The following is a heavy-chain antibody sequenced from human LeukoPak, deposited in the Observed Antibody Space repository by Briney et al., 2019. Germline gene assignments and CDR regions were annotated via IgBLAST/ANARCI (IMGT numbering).Heavy chain of an antibody. CDR1: GFTFRNYW. V-gene: IGHV3-11*01. CDR2: ISSSGSTI. D-gene: IGHD2-2*01. CDR3: ASAYCSSTSCPKRD. J-gene: IGHJ4*02. Sequence: GGSLRLSCAASGFTFRNYWMGWVRQAPGKGLEWGSYISSSGSTIYYADSVKGRFTISRDNAKNSLYLQMNSLRAEDTAVYYCASAYCSSTSCPKRDWGQGTLVTVSS.